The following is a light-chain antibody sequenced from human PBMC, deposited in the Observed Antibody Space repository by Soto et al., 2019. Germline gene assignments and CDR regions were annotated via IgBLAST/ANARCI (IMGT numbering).Light chain of an antibody. CDR1: SSDIGDYDY. V-gene: IGLV2-8*01. J-gene: IGLJ3*02. CDR2: EVN. Sequence: QSALTQPPSASGSPGQSVTISCTGTSSDIGDYDYVSWYQQHPGKAPKLIIYEVNKRPSGVPDRFSGSKSGNTASLTVSGLQAEDEADYYCSSYAGSNNLVFAGGTKLTVL. CDR3: SSYAGSNNLV.